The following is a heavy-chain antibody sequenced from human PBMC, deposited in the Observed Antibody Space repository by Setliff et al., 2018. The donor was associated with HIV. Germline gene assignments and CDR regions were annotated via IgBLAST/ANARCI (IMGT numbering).Heavy chain of an antibody. CDR1: GGSFSDYS. V-gene: IGHV4-59*10. CDR2: IYASGST. CDR3: ASHQHNFTGYYYYYYYMAV. D-gene: IGHD3-9*01. Sequence: PSETLSLTCAVYGGSFSDYSWSWIRHRAGKGLEWIGHIYASGSTKYNPSLKRRLTISVDTPKNQFSLKLSSVTAADTAVYYCASHQHNFTGYYYYYYYMAVWGRGTMVTVSS. J-gene: IGHJ6*03.